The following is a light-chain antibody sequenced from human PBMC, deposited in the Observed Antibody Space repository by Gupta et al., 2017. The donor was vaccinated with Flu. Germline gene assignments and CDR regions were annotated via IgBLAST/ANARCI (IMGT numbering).Light chain of an antibody. CDR1: QSVLYGTNNKNY. CDR3: HQYKSFPWT. CDR2: WAA. J-gene: IGKJ1*01. Sequence: LGERATINCKSSQSVLYGTNNKNYLACYRRKPGQPPKLRIVWAATRGAGGHARFSASASGTDFTLTISSLQAEDFAVYYCHQYKSFPWTFGRGTKVDIK. V-gene: IGKV4-1*01.